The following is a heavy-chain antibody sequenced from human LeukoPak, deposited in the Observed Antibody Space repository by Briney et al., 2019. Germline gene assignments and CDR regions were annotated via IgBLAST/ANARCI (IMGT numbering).Heavy chain of an antibody. J-gene: IGHJ5*02. CDR1: GFTFKLYW. CDR3: VRGGPSTWS. CDR2: INDDGSDT. D-gene: IGHD2-15*01. Sequence: PGGSLRLSCAASGFTFKLYWMHWVRQVPGKRPVWVSRINDDGSDTIYADSVRGRFTISRDDAENTVYLQMNNLRAEDTAVYYCVRGGPSTWSWGQGTLVTVSS. V-gene: IGHV3-74*01.